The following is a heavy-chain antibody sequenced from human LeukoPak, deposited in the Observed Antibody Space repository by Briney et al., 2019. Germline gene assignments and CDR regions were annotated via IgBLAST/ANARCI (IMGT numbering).Heavy chain of an antibody. D-gene: IGHD1-26*01. CDR2: IIPIFGTA. V-gene: IGHV1-69*06. Sequence: GASVKVSCKASGGTFSSYAINWVRQAPGQGLEWMGRIIPIFGTANYAQKFQGRVTITADKSTSTAYMGLSSLRSEDTAVYYCARDHGGANDAFDIWGQGTMVTVSS. CDR1: GGTFSSYA. J-gene: IGHJ3*02. CDR3: ARDHGGANDAFDI.